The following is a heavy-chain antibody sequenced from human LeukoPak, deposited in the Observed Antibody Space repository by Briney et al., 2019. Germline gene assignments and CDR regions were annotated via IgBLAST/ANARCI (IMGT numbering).Heavy chain of an antibody. D-gene: IGHD6-6*01. Sequence: GGSLRLCCAASGFTFSSYWMSWVRQAPGKGLEWVANIKQDGSEKYYVDSVKGRFTISRDNAKNSLYLQMNSLRAEDTAVYYCARDKGIAARPFSWDYYYYGMDVWGQGTTVTVSS. V-gene: IGHV3-7*01. CDR1: GFTFSSYW. J-gene: IGHJ6*02. CDR2: IKQDGSEK. CDR3: ARDKGIAARPFSWDYYYYGMDV.